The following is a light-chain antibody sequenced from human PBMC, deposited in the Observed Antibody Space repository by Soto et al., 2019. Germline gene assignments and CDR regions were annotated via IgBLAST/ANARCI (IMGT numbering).Light chain of an antibody. Sequence: QSALTQPRSVSGSPGQSVTISCTGTTSDVGGYNYVSWYQQHPGKAPKLMIYDVTKRPSGVPDRFSGSKSGNTASLTISGLQAEDEADYYSCSHAGSYVGVFGGGTKLTVL. CDR2: DVT. V-gene: IGLV2-11*01. J-gene: IGLJ3*02. CDR1: TSDVGGYNY. CDR3: CSHAGSYVGV.